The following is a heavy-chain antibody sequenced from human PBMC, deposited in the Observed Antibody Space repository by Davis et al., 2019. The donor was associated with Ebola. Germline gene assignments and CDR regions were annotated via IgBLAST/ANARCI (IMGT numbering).Heavy chain of an antibody. CDR3: ARSPVVAFLEWTSKWFDP. V-gene: IGHV3-21*03. CDR1: GFAFSSYS. Sequence: PGGSLRLSCAASGFAFSSYSMNWVRQAPGKGLEWVSSLSSSYSYIYYADSVKGRFTISRDHSKNTVYLQLNNLSDEDTAIYYCARSPVVAFLEWTSKWFDPWGQGTLVTVSS. J-gene: IGHJ5*02. D-gene: IGHD3-3*02. CDR2: LSSSYSYI.